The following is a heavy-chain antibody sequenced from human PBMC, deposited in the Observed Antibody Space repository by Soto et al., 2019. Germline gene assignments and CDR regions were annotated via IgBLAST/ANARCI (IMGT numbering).Heavy chain of an antibody. CDR2: ISTYNGDT. CDR3: AREGVAPYYYYGMDV. V-gene: IGHV1-18*01. Sequence: ASVKVSCKASGYTFTRSGISGVRQAPGQGLEWMGWISTYNGDTNYAQTFQGRVTMTTDTSTSTVHMEVRSLRSDDTAVYYCAREGVAPYYYYGMDVWGQRTPVTVSS. D-gene: IGHD5-12*01. CDR1: GYTFTRSG. J-gene: IGHJ6*02.